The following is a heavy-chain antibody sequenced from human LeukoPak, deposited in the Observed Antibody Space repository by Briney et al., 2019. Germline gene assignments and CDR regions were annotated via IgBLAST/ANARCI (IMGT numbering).Heavy chain of an antibody. CDR1: GYTFTAYY. CDR2: IGTNTGAT. Sequence: GASVKVSCKASGYTFTAYYIHWVRQAPGQGLEWMGWIGTNTGATKYAQKFQGRVTITRDTSTGTAYMELSSLISGDTALYYCASEAFCAGGSCNVQRVASWGPGTLVTVSS. J-gene: IGHJ4*02. D-gene: IGHD2-8*02. CDR3: ASEAFCAGGSCNVQRVAS. V-gene: IGHV1-2*02.